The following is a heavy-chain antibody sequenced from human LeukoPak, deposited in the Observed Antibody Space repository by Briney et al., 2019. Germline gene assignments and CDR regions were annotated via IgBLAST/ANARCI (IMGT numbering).Heavy chain of an antibody. Sequence: SETLSLTCTVSGGSISSSSYYWGWIRQPPGKGLEWIGSIYYSGSTYHNPSLKSRVTISVDTSKDQFSLKLSSVTAADTAVYYCARTCGSPSKNWFDPWGQGTLVTVSS. CDR2: IYYSGST. CDR1: GGSISSSSYY. J-gene: IGHJ5*02. V-gene: IGHV4-39*01. D-gene: IGHD1-26*01. CDR3: ARTCGSPSKNWFDP.